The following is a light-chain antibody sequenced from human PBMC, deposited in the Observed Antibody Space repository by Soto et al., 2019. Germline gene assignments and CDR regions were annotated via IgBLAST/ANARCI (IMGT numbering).Light chain of an antibody. Sequence: RAQAAGTMSLSPGERATLCCRASQSVSSNLAWYQQTPGQAPGLLIYGASTRATGVPARFSGSGSGTEFTLSISSLQPEDFAVYDCQQYKNWPSITFGQGTRLEIK. CDR1: QSVSSN. CDR3: QQYKNWPSIT. CDR2: GAS. V-gene: IGKV3-15*01. J-gene: IGKJ5*01.